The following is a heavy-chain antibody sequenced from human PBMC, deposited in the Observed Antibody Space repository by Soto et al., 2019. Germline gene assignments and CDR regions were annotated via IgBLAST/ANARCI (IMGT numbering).Heavy chain of an antibody. J-gene: IGHJ3*02. CDR1: GYSFTSYW. D-gene: IGHD6-13*01. CDR2: IYPGDSYT. Sequence: GESLKISCKGSGYSFTSYWMGWMRKMPGKGLEWMGIIYPGDSYTRYSPSFQGQVTISADKSTSTAYLQWSSLKASDTAMYYCPRPPIAAAGSDAFDIWGQGTMVTVSS. V-gene: IGHV5-51*01. CDR3: PRPPIAAAGSDAFDI.